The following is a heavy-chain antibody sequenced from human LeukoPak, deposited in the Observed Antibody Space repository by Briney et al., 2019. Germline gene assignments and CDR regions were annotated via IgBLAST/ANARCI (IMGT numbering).Heavy chain of an antibody. CDR1: GGSISSGSYY. CDR3: ARGQGVTPYFDY. V-gene: IGHV4-61*02. CDR2: IYTSGST. Sequence: SQTLSLTCTVSGGSISSGSYYWSWIRQPAGKGLEWIGRIYTSGSTNYNPSLKSRVTISVDTSKNQFSLKLSSVTAADTAVYYCARGQGVTPYFDYWGQGTLVTVSS. D-gene: IGHD4-11*01. J-gene: IGHJ4*02.